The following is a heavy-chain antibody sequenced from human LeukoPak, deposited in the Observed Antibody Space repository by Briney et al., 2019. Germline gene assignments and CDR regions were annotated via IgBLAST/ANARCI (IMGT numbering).Heavy chain of an antibody. CDR2: INTGNGDT. Sequence: GASVRVSCKTSGYTFTDFPIHWVRQAPGQGLEWMGWINTGNGDTKNSQKFQGKVTLSRDTSATIIYMGLNTLTSDDLAVYYCARVSNTATRGLDYWGQGTLVIVSS. CDR3: ARVSNTATRGLDY. J-gene: IGHJ4*02. D-gene: IGHD4-17*01. CDR1: GYTFTDFP. V-gene: IGHV1-3*04.